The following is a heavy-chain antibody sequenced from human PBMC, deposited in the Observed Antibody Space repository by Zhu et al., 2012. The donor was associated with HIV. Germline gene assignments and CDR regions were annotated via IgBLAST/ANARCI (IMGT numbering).Heavy chain of an antibody. D-gene: IGHD5-18*01. CDR3: ARARGGYSYGPRTAFDY. CDR2: ISSSGSTI. CDR1: GFTFSSYE. Sequence: EVQLVESGGGLVQPGGSLRLSCAASGFTFSSYEMNWVRQAPGKGLEWVSYISSSGSTIYYADSVKGRFTISRDNAKNSLYLQMNSLRAEDTAVYYCARARGGYSYGPRTAFDYWGQGTLVTVSS. V-gene: IGHV3-48*03. J-gene: IGHJ4*02.